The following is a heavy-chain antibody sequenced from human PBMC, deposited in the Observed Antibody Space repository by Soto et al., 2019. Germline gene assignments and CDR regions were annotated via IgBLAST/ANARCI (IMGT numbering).Heavy chain of an antibody. Sequence: SETLSLTCAVSGGSITNIDWCSCVRQPPGKGLEWIGEIYHGGNTNYSPSLKSRVTISVDRSKNQFSLKMTSVTAADTAVYYCARGSRYCVTTNCYADFDLWGQGTLVTVSS. CDR2: IYHGGNT. V-gene: IGHV4-4*02. CDR1: GGSITNIDW. CDR3: ARGSRYCVTTNCYADFDL. J-gene: IGHJ4*01. D-gene: IGHD2-2*01.